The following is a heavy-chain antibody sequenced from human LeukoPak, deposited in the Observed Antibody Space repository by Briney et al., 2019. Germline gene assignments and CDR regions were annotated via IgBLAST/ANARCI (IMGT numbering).Heavy chain of an antibody. CDR2: ISHSGST. D-gene: IGHD3-16*01. Sequence: SETLSLTCAVFGYSITSGFSWGWIRQPPGKGLEWIGTISHSGSTDYKSTLESRLTISMDTSKNQFSLRLTSVTAADTAAYYCAREGAVPGIDPWGQGTLVTVSS. CDR1: GYSITSGFS. J-gene: IGHJ5*02. CDR3: AREGAVPGIDP. V-gene: IGHV4-38-2*02.